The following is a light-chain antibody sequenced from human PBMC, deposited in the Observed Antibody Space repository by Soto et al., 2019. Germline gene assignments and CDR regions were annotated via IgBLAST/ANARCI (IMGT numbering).Light chain of an antibody. Sequence: QLTQSPSFMSLSAGDRVTITCRASQAIRTALGWYQQKPGNVPKLLIYAASTLQSGVPSRFSGSGSGTDFTLTISNLQPEDFATYYCLLDFRYFWAFGQGTKVDIK. CDR3: LLDFRYFWA. J-gene: IGKJ1*01. V-gene: IGKV1-6*01. CDR2: AAS. CDR1: QAIRTA.